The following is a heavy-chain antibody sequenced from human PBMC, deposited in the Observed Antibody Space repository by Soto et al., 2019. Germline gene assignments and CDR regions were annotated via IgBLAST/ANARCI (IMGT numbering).Heavy chain of an antibody. CDR2: IHHRGTT. Sequence: QVQLQESGPGLVKPSGTLSLTCDVSGDSISSDKWWSWVRQSPGRGLEWIGEIHHRGTTNCNPSLKSRVTISIEKSKNQFSLEMTPLTAADTAIYYCARGGDWKFDFWGQGSLVTVSS. D-gene: IGHD2-21*02. J-gene: IGHJ4*02. CDR1: GDSISSDKW. CDR3: ARGGDWKFDF. V-gene: IGHV4-4*02.